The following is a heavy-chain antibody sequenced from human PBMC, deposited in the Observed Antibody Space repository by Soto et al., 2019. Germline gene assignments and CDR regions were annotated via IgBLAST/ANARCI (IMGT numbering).Heavy chain of an antibody. CDR3: ASRFYSGSYYDAFDI. D-gene: IGHD1-26*01. Sequence: ASVKVSCKASGGTFSSYAISWVRQAPGQGLEWMGGIIPIFGTANYAQKFQGRVTITADESTSTAYMELSSLRSEDTAVYYCASRFYSGSYYDAFDIWGQGTMVTVSS. CDR2: IIPIFGTA. CDR1: GGTFSSYA. V-gene: IGHV1-69*13. J-gene: IGHJ3*02.